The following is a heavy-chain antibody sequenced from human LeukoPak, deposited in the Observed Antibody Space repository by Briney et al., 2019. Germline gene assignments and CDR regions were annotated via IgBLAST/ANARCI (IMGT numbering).Heavy chain of an antibody. CDR2: IIPIFGTA. V-gene: IGHV1-69*13. CDR3: ARDSPASIAAAGEFDY. J-gene: IGHJ4*02. CDR1: GGTFSSYA. D-gene: IGHD6-13*01. Sequence: SVTVSCKASGGTFSSYAISWVRQAPGQGLEWMGGIIPIFGTANYAQKFQGRVTITADESTSTAHMELSSLRSEDTAVYYCARDSPASIAAAGEFDYWGQGTLVTVSS.